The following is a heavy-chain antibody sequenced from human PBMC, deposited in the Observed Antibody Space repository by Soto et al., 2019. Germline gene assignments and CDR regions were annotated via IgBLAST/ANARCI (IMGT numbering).Heavy chain of an antibody. J-gene: IGHJ4*02. V-gene: IGHV5-51*01. CDR2: IYPGDSDT. CDR3: ARQLYYYDSSGYFLGY. Sequence: PGESLKISCTGSGYSFTSYWIGWVRQMPGKGLEWMGIIYPGDSDTRYSPSFQGQVTISADKSISTAYLQWSSLKASDTATYYCARQLYYYDSSGYFLGYWGQGTLVTVSS. D-gene: IGHD3-22*01. CDR1: GYSFTSYW.